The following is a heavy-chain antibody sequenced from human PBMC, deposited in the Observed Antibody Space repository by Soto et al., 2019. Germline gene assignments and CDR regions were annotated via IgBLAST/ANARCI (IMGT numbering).Heavy chain of an antibody. V-gene: IGHV3-30*18. CDR3: AKDYYRGYSYVHDY. J-gene: IGHJ4*02. CDR2: ISYDESKK. Sequence: GGSLRLSCAASGFTFSPYGIHWVRQAPGKGLEWVSLISYDESKKFYAESVKGRFTISRDNSKNTVYLQMNSLRGEDTAVYYCAKDYYRGYSYVHDYCGQGTLVTVSS. CDR1: GFTFSPYG. D-gene: IGHD5-18*01.